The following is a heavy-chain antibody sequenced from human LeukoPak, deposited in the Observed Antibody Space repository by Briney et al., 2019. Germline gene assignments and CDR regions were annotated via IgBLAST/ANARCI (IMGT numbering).Heavy chain of an antibody. CDR2: INHSGST. CDR3: ARGKVVVVPALYYYGMDV. V-gene: IGHV4-34*01. J-gene: IGHJ6*02. CDR1: GGSFSGYY. D-gene: IGHD2-2*01. Sequence: SATLSLTCAVYGGSFSGYYWSWIRKPPGTGVEWIGEINHSGSTNYNPSLKSPVTISVDTSKNQFSLKLSSVTASDTAVYYCARGKVVVVPALYYYGMDVWGQGTTVTVSS.